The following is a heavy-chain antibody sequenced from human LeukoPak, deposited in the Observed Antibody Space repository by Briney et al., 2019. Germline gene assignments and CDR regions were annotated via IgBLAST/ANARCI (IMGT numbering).Heavy chain of an antibody. J-gene: IGHJ4*02. D-gene: IGHD6-19*01. Sequence: GGSLRLSCAASGFTFDDYGMSWVRQAPGKGLEWVSGINWNRGSTGYADSVKGRFTISRDNAKNSLYLQMNSLRAEDTALYYCARLYSSGSEDYWGQGTLVTVSS. CDR3: ARLYSSGSEDY. CDR1: GFTFDDYG. CDR2: INWNRGST. V-gene: IGHV3-20*04.